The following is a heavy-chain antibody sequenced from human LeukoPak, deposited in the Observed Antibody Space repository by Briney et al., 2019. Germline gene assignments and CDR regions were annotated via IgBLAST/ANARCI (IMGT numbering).Heavy chain of an antibody. CDR1: GGSITTGSYY. Sequence: PSETLSLTCTVSGGSITTGSYYWLWLRQPAGMGLEWIGRIYTTGSTDYNPSLKSRVTISVDTSNNQFSLRLTSVTAADTAVYYCARAPTSSTSPSSPFDLWGQGTMVTVSS. D-gene: IGHD2-2*01. CDR3: ARAPTSSTSPSSPFDL. J-gene: IGHJ3*01. V-gene: IGHV4-61*02. CDR2: IYTTGST.